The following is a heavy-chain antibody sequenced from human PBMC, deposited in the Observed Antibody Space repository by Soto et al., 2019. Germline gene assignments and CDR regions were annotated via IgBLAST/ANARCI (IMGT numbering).Heavy chain of an antibody. CDR3: ARAPYGSGSDFDC. D-gene: IGHD3-10*01. Sequence: SETLSLTCTVSGGSISSYYWSWIRHPPGKGLEWIGYIYYSGSTNYNPSLKSRVTISVDTSKNQFSLKLSSVTAADTAVYYCARAPYGSGSDFDCWGQGTLVTVS. J-gene: IGHJ4*02. V-gene: IGHV4-59*01. CDR1: GGSISSYY. CDR2: IYYSGST.